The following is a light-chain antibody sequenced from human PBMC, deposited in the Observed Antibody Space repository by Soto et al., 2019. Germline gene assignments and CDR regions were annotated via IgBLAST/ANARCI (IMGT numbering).Light chain of an antibody. CDR3: LQDYNYPIT. Sequence: IHMTHSPSSLSASVVYRVTITFRASQGISNYLAWYQQKPGKVPKLLIYAASTLQSGVPSRFSGSGSGTDFTLTISSLQPEDVATYYCLQDYNYPITFGQGTRLEIK. CDR2: AAS. V-gene: IGKV1-27*01. CDR1: QGISNY. J-gene: IGKJ5*01.